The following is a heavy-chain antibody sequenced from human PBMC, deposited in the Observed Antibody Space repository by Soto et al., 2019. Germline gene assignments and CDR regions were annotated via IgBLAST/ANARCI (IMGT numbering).Heavy chain of an antibody. CDR1: GFTVSSNY. V-gene: IGHV3-53*01. CDR3: AREVDTAMGSWFDP. J-gene: IGHJ5*02. CDR2: IYSGGST. Sequence: GGSLRLSCAASGFTVSSNYMSWVRQAPGKGLEWVSVIYSGGSTYYADSVKGRFTISRDNSKNTLYLQMNSLRAADTAVYYCAREVDTAMGSWFDPWGQGTLVTVSS. D-gene: IGHD5-18*01.